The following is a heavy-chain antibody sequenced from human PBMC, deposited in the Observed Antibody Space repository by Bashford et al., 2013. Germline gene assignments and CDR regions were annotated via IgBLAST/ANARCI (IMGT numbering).Heavy chain of an antibody. V-gene: IGHV3-73*01. CDR2: IRSKAQSYTT. CDR3: FDY. Sequence: WVRQMPGKGPECIGLIRSKAQSYTTGYAASMKGRFVISRDDSENTAYLQINSLKTRSSHAISGFDYWGQGTLVTVSS. J-gene: IGHJ4*02. D-gene: IGHD1-26*01.